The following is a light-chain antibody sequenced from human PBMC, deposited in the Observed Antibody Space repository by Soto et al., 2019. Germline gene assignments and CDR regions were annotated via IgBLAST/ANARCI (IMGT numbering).Light chain of an antibody. CDR2: DAS. J-gene: IGKJ1*01. CDR3: QQYNSYSWT. Sequence: DIQMTESPCTLSASVGDRVTITCRASQSITIWLAWYQQKPGKAPKLLIFDASSLESGVPSRFSGSGSGTEFTLTISSLQPDDFATYYCQQYNSYSWTFGQGTKVDIK. V-gene: IGKV1-5*01. CDR1: QSITIW.